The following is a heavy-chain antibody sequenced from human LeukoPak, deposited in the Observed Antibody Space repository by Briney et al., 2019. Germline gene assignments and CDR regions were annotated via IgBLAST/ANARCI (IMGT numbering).Heavy chain of an antibody. Sequence: SETLSLTCTVSGGSISSGGYYWSLIRQHPGKGLEWIGYIYYSGSTYYNPSLKSRVTISVDTSKNQFSLKLSSVTAADTAVYYCARYCSSTSCYSDLSRWGQGTLVTVSS. J-gene: IGHJ4*02. CDR2: IYYSGST. D-gene: IGHD2-2*01. CDR3: ARYCSSTSCYSDLSR. CDR1: GGSISSGGYY. V-gene: IGHV4-31*03.